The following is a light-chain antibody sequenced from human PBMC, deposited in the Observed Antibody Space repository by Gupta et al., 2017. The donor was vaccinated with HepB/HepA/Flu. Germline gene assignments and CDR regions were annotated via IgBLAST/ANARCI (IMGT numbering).Light chain of an antibody. V-gene: IGLV2-11*01. CDR3: CSYAGSYTHVV. CDR1: SSDVGGYNY. CDR2: DVS. J-gene: IGLJ2*01. Sequence: QSALTQPRSVSGSPGKSVNISCTGTSSDVGGYNYVSWYQQHPGKAPKLMIYDVSKRPSGVPDRFSGSKSGNTASLTISGLQAEDEADYYCCSYAGSYTHVVFGGGTKLTVL.